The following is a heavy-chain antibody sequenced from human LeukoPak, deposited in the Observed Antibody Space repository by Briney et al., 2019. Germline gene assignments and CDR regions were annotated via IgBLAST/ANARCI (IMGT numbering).Heavy chain of an antibody. CDR3: ARDFYYYDSSGVIDY. Sequence: GGSLRLSCAASGFTFSSYSMNWVRQAPGKGLEWVSYISSSSSTIYYADSVKGRFTISRDNAKNSLYLQMNSLRAEDTAVYYCARDFYYYDSSGVIDYWGQGTLVTVSS. CDR1: GFTFSSYS. J-gene: IGHJ4*02. V-gene: IGHV3-48*01. D-gene: IGHD3-22*01. CDR2: ISSSSSTI.